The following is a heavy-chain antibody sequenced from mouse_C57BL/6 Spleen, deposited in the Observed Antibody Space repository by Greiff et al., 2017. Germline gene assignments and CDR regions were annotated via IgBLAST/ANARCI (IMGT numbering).Heavy chain of an antibody. CDR2: IDPSDSET. J-gene: IGHJ2*01. V-gene: IGHV1-52*01. CDR3: ARGNSYFDY. D-gene: IGHD5-2*01. Sequence: QVHVKQPGAELVRPGSSVKLSCKASGYTFTSYWMHWVKQRPIQGLEWIGNIDPSDSETHYNQKFKDKATLTVDKSSSTAYMQLSSLTSEDSAVYCCARGNSYFDYWGQGTTLTVSS. CDR1: GYTFTSYW.